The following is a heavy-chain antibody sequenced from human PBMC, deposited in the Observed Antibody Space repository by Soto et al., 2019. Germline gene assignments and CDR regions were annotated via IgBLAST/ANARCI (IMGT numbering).Heavy chain of an antibody. D-gene: IGHD3-16*02. J-gene: IGHJ3*01. CDR2: IIPILGIA. Sequence: SVKVSCKASGGTFSSYTIIWVRQAPGQGLEWMGRIIPILGIANYAQKFQGRVTITADKSTSTAYMELSSLRSEDTAVYYCARADTSGAGRYTPFDAFDVWGQGTMVTVSS. V-gene: IGHV1-69*02. CDR1: GGTFSSYT. CDR3: ARADTSGAGRYTPFDAFDV.